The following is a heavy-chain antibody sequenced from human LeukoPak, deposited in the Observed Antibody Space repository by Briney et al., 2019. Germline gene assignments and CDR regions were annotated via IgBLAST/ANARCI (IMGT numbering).Heavy chain of an antibody. D-gene: IGHD3-10*01. CDR3: ARGYGIYAFDM. CDR2: ISYDGSNK. Sequence: GRSLRLSCAASGFTFSSYAMHWVRQAPGKGLEWVAVISYDGSNKYYADSVKGRFTISRDNSKNTLYLQMNSLRAGDTAVYYCARGYGIYAFDMWGQGTMVTVSS. J-gene: IGHJ3*02. CDR1: GFTFSSYA. V-gene: IGHV3-30-3*01.